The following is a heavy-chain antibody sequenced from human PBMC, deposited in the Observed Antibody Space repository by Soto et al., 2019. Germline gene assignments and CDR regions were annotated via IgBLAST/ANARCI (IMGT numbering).Heavy chain of an antibody. CDR2: FDPEDGET. CDR1: GYTLTELS. V-gene: IGHV1-24*01. D-gene: IGHD6-13*01. CDR3: ATDSPDPAAGKLNDY. Sequence: ASVKVSCKVSGYTLTELSMHWVRQAPGKGLEWMGGFDPEDGETIYAQKFQGRVTMTEDTSTDTAYMELSSLRSEDTAVYYCATDSPDPAAGKLNDYWGQGTLVTVSS. J-gene: IGHJ4*02.